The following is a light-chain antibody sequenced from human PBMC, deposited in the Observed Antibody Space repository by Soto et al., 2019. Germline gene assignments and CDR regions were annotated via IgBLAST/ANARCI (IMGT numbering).Light chain of an antibody. J-gene: IGLJ1*01. CDR3: ATWDDSLTGYV. V-gene: IGLV1-44*01. CDR2: SNN. CDR1: SSNVGSNA. Sequence: QDVLTQPPSASESPGQRVTISCSGSSSNVGSNAVNWYQQLPGTAPTLLIYSNNERLSGVPDRFSGSKSGTSASLAISGLQSEDEADYYCATWDDSLTGYVFGTGTKVTXL.